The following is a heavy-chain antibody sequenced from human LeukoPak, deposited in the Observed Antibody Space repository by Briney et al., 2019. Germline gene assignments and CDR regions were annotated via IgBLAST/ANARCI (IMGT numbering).Heavy chain of an antibody. V-gene: IGHV4-59*01. CDR1: GGSISSYY. Sequence: SETLSLTCTVSGGSISSYYWSWIRQPPGKGLEWIGYIYYSGSTNYNPSLKSRVTISVDTSKNQFSLKLSSVTAADTAVYYCARLDGHNTENYFDYWGQGTLVTVSS. CDR3: ARLDGHNTENYFDY. CDR2: IYYSGST. J-gene: IGHJ4*02. D-gene: IGHD5-24*01.